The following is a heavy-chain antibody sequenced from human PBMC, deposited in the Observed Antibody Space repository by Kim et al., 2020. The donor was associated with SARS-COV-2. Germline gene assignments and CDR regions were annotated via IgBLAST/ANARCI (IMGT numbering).Heavy chain of an antibody. V-gene: IGHV1-69*13. CDR3: ARDIAIAAAGNFYFDY. J-gene: IGHJ4*02. CDR1: GGTFSSYA. CDR2: IIPIFGTA. D-gene: IGHD6-13*01. Sequence: SVKVSCKASGGTFSSYAISWVRQAPGQGLEWMGGIIPIFGTANYAQKFQGRVTITADESTSTAYMELSSLRSEDTAVYYCARDIAIAAAGNFYFDYWGQGTLVTVSS.